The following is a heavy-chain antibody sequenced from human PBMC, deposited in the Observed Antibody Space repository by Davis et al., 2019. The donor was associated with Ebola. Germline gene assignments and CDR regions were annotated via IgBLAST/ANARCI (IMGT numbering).Heavy chain of an antibody. CDR1: GYSFTSYW. D-gene: IGHD1-20*01. CDR2: IDPSDSYT. CDR3: ALRGSNWNYYYGMDV. V-gene: IGHV5-10-1*04. J-gene: IGHJ6*02. Sequence: GESLKISCKGSGYSFTSYWISWVRQLPGKGLEWMGRIDPSDSYTNYSPSFQGQVTISADKSISTAYLQWSSLKASDTAMYYCALRGSNWNYYYGMDVWGQGTTVTVSS.